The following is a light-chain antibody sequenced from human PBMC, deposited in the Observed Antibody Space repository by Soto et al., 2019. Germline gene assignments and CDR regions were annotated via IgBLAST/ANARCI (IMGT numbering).Light chain of an antibody. J-gene: IGLJ2*01. CDR3: AAWDDSLNGRV. V-gene: IGLV1-44*01. CDR1: SSNIGSNT. CDR2: SNN. Sequence: QSALTQPPSASATPGQRVTNSCSGSSSNIGSNTVNWYQQLPGTAPKLLIYSNNQRPSGVPDRFSGSKSGTSASLAISGLQSEDEADYYCAAWDDSLNGRVFGGGTNVTVL.